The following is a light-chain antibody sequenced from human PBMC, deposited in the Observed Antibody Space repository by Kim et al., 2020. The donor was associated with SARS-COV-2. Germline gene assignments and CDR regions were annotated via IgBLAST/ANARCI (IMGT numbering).Light chain of an antibody. CDR1: RLGDKY. CDR2: QDS. V-gene: IGLV3-1*01. Sequence: SVSPGQTASITCSGDRLGDKYACWYQQKPGQSPVLVIYQDSKRPSGIPERFSGSNSGNTATLAISGTQAMDEADYYCQAWDSSTVVFGGGTKLTVL. CDR3: QAWDSSTVV. J-gene: IGLJ2*01.